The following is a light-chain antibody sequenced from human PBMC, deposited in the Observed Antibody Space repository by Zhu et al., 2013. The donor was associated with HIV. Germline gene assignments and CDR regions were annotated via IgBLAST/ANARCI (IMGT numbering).Light chain of an antibody. CDR3: QAWDSSTAV. CDR2: QDS. J-gene: IGLJ2*01. CDR1: NIGSKS. V-gene: IGLV3-21*01. Sequence: SYELTQPPSVSVAPGKTASITCGGNNIGSKSVHWYQQKPGQAPVLVIYQDSKRPSGIPERFSGANSGNTATLTISGTQAMDEADYYCQAWDSSTAVFGGGTKLTVL.